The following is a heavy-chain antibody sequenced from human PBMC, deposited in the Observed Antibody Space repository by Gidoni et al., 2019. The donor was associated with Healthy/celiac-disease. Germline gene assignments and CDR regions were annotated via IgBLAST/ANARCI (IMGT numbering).Heavy chain of an antibody. CDR2: IIPIFGTA. CDR3: AVGGIVVVITPYYYMDV. J-gene: IGHJ6*03. V-gene: IGHV1-69*06. CDR1: GGTFSSYA. Sequence: QVQLVQSGAEVKKPGSSVKVSCKAPGGTFSSYAISWVRQAPGQGLEWMGGIIPIFGTANYAQKFQGRVTITADKSTSTAYMELSSLRSEDTAVYYCAVGGIVVVITPYYYMDVWGKGTTVTVSS. D-gene: IGHD3-22*01.